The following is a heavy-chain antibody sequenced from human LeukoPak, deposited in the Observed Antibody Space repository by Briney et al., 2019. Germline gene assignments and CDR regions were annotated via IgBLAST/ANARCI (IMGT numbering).Heavy chain of an antibody. D-gene: IGHD6-13*01. CDR1: GGSFSGYY. V-gene: IGHV4-34*01. Sequence: SETLSLTCAVYGGSFSGYYWSWIRQPPGKGLEWIGEINHSGSTNYNPSLKSRVTISVDTSKNQFPLKLSSVTAADTAVYYCARGVHSSSWQGGWFDPWGQGTLVTVSS. J-gene: IGHJ5*02. CDR3: ARGVHSSSWQGGWFDP. CDR2: INHSGST.